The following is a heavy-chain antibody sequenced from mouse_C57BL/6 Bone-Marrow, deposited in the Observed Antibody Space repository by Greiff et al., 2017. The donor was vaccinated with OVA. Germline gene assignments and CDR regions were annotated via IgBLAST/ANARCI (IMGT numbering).Heavy chain of an antibody. Sequence: EVMLVESGGGLVKPGGSLKLSCAASGFTFSSYAMSWVRQTPEKRLEWVATISDGGSYTYYPDNVKGRFTISRDNAKNNLYLQMSHLKSEDTAMYYCARFYYYGSSWDYWGQGTTLTVSS. CDR1: GFTFSSYA. CDR3: ARFYYYGSSWDY. D-gene: IGHD1-1*01. V-gene: IGHV5-4*03. CDR2: ISDGGSYT. J-gene: IGHJ2*01.